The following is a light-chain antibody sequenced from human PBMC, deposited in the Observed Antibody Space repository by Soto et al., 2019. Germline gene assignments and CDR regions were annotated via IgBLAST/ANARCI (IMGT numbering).Light chain of an antibody. V-gene: IGKV1-27*01. CDR2: AAS. CDR1: QGISNY. Sequence: DIQMTQSPSSLSASVGDRVTITWRASQGISNYLAWYQQKPGKVTKLLIYAASTLQSGVPSRFSRGGALTGITVTICSLQPEDVATYYCQDYNSALRSTVGQGKRLAIX. J-gene: IGKJ5*01. CDR3: QDYNSALRST.